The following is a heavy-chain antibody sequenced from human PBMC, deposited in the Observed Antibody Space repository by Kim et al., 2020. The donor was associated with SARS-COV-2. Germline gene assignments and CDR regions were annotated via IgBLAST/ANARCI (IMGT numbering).Heavy chain of an antibody. CDR3: ARGIMVQGVIIDY. Sequence: SETLSLTCAVYGGSFSGYYWSWIRQPPGKGLEWIGEINHSGSTNYNPSLKSRVTISVDTSKNQFSLKLSSVTAADTAVYYCARGIMVQGVIIDYWGQGTLVTVSS. D-gene: IGHD3-10*01. CDR2: INHSGST. J-gene: IGHJ4*02. CDR1: GGSFSGYY. V-gene: IGHV4-34*01.